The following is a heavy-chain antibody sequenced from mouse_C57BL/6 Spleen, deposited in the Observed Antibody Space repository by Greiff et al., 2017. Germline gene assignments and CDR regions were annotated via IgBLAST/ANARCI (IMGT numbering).Heavy chain of an antibody. CDR2: IDPNSGGT. J-gene: IGHJ3*01. CDR1: GYTFTSYW. CDR3: ARPHYGSPFAY. D-gene: IGHD1-1*01. Sequence: VQLKQPGAELVKPGASVKLSCKASGYTFTSYWMHWVKQRPGRGLEWIGGIDPNSGGTKYNEKFKSKATLTVDKPSSTAYMQLSSLTSEDSAVYYCARPHYGSPFAYWGQGTLVTVSA. V-gene: IGHV1-72*01.